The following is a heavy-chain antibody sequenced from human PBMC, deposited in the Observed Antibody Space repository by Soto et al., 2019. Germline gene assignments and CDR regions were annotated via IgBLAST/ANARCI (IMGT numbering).Heavy chain of an antibody. J-gene: IGHJ4*02. CDR2: INHSGST. Sequence: PSETLSLTCAVYVGSFSGYYWIWIRQPPGKGLEWIGEINHSGSTNYNPSLKSRVTISVDTSKNQFSLKLSSVTAADTAVYYCARASIAARPPLDYWGQGTLVTVSS. D-gene: IGHD6-6*01. CDR1: VGSFSGYY. V-gene: IGHV4-34*01. CDR3: ARASIAARPPLDY.